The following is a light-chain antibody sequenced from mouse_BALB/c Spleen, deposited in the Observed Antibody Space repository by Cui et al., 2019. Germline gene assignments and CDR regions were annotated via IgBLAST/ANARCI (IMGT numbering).Light chain of an antibody. CDR3: QQWSSNPLT. Sequence: QIVLTPSPALMSASPGEKVTMTCSASSSVSYMYWYQQQQRSSPKPLIYHTSNLASGVPARFSGSGSGTSYSLTISSMEAEDAATYYCQQWSSNPLTFGAGTKLELK. CDR2: HTS. J-gene: IGKJ5*01. V-gene: IGKV4-68*01. CDR1: SSVSY.